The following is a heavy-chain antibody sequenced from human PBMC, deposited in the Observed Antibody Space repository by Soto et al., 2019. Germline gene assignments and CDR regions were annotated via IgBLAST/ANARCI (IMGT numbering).Heavy chain of an antibody. J-gene: IGHJ5*02. Sequence: PSETLSLTCTFSGGSITNSYWSWFRQPPGKGLEWIGYIYYSGSTNYNPSLKSRVTISVDTSKNQFSLKMSSVTAADTAVYYCARGYCSGGSCYPGDWFDPWGQGTLVTVSS. D-gene: IGHD2-15*01. V-gene: IGHV4-59*01. CDR1: GGSITNSY. CDR2: IYYSGST. CDR3: ARGYCSGGSCYPGDWFDP.